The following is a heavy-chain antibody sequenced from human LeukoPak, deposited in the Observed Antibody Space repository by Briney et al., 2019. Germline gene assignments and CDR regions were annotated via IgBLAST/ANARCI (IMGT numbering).Heavy chain of an antibody. CDR3: AKGGLAVAGRYFDY. D-gene: IGHD6-19*01. V-gene: IGHV3-23*01. J-gene: IGHJ4*02. CDR2: ISGSGGST. Sequence: GGSLRLSCAASGFTFSSYAMSWDRQAPGKGLEWVSVISGSGGSTYYADSVKGRFTISRDNSKNTLYLQMNSLRAEDTAVYYCAKGGLAVAGRYFDYWGQGTPVTVSS. CDR1: GFTFSSYA.